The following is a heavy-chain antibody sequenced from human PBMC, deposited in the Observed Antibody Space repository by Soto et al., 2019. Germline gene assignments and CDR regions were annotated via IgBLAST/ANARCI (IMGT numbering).Heavy chain of an antibody. Sequence: QVQLVGSGGGVVQPGRSLRLSCAASGFTFSSYAMHWVRQGPGKGLEWVAVISYDGSNKYYADSVKGRFTISRDNSKNTLYLQMNRLRAEDTAVYYCARSVRRFGKNWNYFDYWGQGTLVTVSS. V-gene: IGHV3-30-3*01. CDR1: GFTFSSYA. J-gene: IGHJ4*02. CDR2: ISYDGSNK. CDR3: ARSVRRFGKNWNYFDY. D-gene: IGHD1-1*01.